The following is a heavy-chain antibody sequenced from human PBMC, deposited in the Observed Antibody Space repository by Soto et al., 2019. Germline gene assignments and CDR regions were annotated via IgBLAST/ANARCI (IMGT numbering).Heavy chain of an antibody. D-gene: IGHD3-10*01. V-gene: IGHV4-34*01. CDR2: INHSGST. CDR3: ARGNRITMVRGVYFNWFDP. Sequence: ASETLSLTCTVYGGSFSGYYWSWIRQPPGKGLEWIGEINHSGSTNYNPSLKSRVTISVDTSKNQFSLKLSSVTAADTAVYYCARGNRITMVRGVYFNWFDPWGQGTLVTVSS. CDR1: GGSFSGYY. J-gene: IGHJ5*02.